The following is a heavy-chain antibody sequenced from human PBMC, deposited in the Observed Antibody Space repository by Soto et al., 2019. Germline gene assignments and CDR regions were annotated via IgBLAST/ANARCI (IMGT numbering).Heavy chain of an antibody. D-gene: IGHD1-26*01. V-gene: IGHV3-72*01. CDR3: AVFPLSGSYPKVDAFDI. CDR2: TRNKANSYTT. J-gene: IGHJ3*02. CDR1: GFTFSDHY. Sequence: EVQLVESGGGLVQPGGSLRLSCAASGFTFSDHYMDWVRQAPGKGLEWVGRTRNKANSYTTEYAASVKGRFTISRDDSKNSLYLQMNSLKTEDTAVYYCAVFPLSGSYPKVDAFDIWGQGTMVTVSS.